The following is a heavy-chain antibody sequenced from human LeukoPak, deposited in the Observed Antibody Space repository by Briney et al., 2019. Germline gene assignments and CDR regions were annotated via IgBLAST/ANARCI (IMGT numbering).Heavy chain of an antibody. CDR1: GFTFRNYG. V-gene: IGHV3-13*01. J-gene: IGHJ3*02. CDR2: IGIADDT. Sequence: QPGGSLRLSCAASGFTFRNYGMHWVRQFPGRGLEWVSAIGIADDTHYPDSVKGRFTISRENAKNSLYLQMNSLRDGDTAVYYCVRGGIQVSGIDAFDIWGQGTMVTVSS. D-gene: IGHD5/OR15-5a*01. CDR3: VRGGIQVSGIDAFDI.